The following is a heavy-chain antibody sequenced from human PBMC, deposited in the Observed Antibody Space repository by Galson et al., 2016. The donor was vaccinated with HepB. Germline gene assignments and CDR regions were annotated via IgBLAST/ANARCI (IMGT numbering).Heavy chain of an antibody. J-gene: IGHJ6*02. V-gene: IGHV1-3*04. D-gene: IGHD2-2*01. Sequence: SVKVSCKASGYTFSSYAIHWVRQAPGQRLEWMGWINTAKGNTHYSQKFQGRVIITRDTSANTAYMELSSLRSEDTAVYFCARAVSRGTSSFGMDVWGQGTTVIVSS. CDR2: INTAKGNT. CDR1: GYTFSSYA. CDR3: ARAVSRGTSSFGMDV.